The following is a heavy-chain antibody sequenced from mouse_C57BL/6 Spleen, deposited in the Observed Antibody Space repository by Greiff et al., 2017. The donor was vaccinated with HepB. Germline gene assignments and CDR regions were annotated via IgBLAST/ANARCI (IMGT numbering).Heavy chain of an antibody. D-gene: IGHD2-2*01. CDR3: ARGSQGYPWFAY. Sequence: VQLQQSGAELVKPGASVKISCKASGYAFSSYWMNWVKQRPGKGLEWIGQIYPGDGDTNYNGKFKGKATLTADKSSSTAYMQLSGLTSEDSAVYFCARGSQGYPWFAYWGQGTLVTVSA. CDR1: GYAFSSYW. CDR2: IYPGDGDT. J-gene: IGHJ3*01. V-gene: IGHV1-80*01.